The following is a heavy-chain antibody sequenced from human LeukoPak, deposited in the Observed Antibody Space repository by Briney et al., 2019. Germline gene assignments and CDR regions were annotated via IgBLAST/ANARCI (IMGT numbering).Heavy chain of an antibody. V-gene: IGHV3-48*04. Sequence: GGSLRLSCAASGFTFSSYAMSWVRQAPGKGLEWVSYISNSGSTIYYADSVKGRFTISRDNAKNSLYLQMNSLRAEDTAVYYCARGVSRAFDYWGQGTLITVSS. CDR2: ISNSGSTI. CDR1: GFTFSSYA. CDR3: ARGVSRAFDY. J-gene: IGHJ4*02.